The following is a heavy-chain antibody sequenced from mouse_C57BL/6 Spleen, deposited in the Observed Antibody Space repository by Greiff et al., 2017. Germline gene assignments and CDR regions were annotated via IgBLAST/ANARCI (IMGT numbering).Heavy chain of an antibody. J-gene: IGHJ2*01. CDR3: ARDDYDGNYFDY. CDR1: GYTFTDYN. Sequence: EVQLQESGPELVKPGASVKMSCKASGYTFTDYNMHWVKQSHGKSLEWIGDINPNNGGTSYNQKFKGKATLTVNKSSSTAYMELRSLTSEDSAVYYCARDDYDGNYFDYWGQGTTLTVSS. D-gene: IGHD2-4*01. V-gene: IGHV1-22*01. CDR2: INPNNGGT.